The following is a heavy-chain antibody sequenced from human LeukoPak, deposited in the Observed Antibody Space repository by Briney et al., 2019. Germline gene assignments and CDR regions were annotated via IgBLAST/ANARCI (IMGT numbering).Heavy chain of an antibody. D-gene: IGHD4-17*01. CDR3: ARSVTTQQTVWFDP. J-gene: IGHJ5*02. CDR1: GGSFSGYY. Sequence: PSETLSLTCAVYGGSFSGYYWSWIRQPPGKGLEWIGEINHSGSTNYNPSLKSRVTISVDTSKNQFSLKLSSVTAADTAVYYCARSVTTQQTVWFDPWGQGTLVTVSS. CDR2: INHSGST. V-gene: IGHV4-34*01.